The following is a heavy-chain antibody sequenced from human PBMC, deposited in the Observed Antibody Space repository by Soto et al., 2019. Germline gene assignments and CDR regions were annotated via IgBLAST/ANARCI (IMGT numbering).Heavy chain of an antibody. CDR3: TTDYCSGGNCYSGFYFMDV. J-gene: IGHJ6*03. CDR2: VKSKAEGGTT. CDR1: GFTFTNAW. V-gene: IGHV3-15*01. D-gene: IGHD2-15*01. Sequence: GGSLRLSCAASGFTFTNAWMSWVRQAPGKGLEWVGRVKSKAEGGTTDYAVPVKGRFAISRDDSKNLLYLQMNSLKTEDTAVYFCTTDYCSGGNCYSGFYFMDVWGKGTTVTVSS.